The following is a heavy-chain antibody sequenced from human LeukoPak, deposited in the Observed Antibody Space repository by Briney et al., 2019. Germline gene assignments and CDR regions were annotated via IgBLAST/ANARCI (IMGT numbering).Heavy chain of an antibody. CDR2: IHHDGSNK. D-gene: IGHD3-9*01. CDR3: AKDVYYDILTGYQAGLFDP. CDR1: GFTFSSYG. J-gene: IGHJ5*02. V-gene: IGHV3-30*02. Sequence: GGSLRLSCAASGFTFSSYGMHWVRQAPGKGLDWVAFIHHDGSNKYYADSVRGRFTISRDNSKNTLYLQMNSLRAEDTAVYYCAKDVYYDILTGYQAGLFDPWGQGTLVTVSS.